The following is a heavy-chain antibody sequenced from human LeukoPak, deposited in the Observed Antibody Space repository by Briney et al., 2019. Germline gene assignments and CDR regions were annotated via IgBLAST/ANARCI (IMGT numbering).Heavy chain of an antibody. CDR2: IWYDGSNK. Sequence: GGSLRLSCVASGFIFSSYGMHWVRQAPGKGLEWVAVIWYDGSNKYYADSVKGRFTISRDNSKNTLYLQMNSLRAEDTAVSYCANQHSWGQGTLVTVSS. V-gene: IGHV3-33*06. CDR1: GFIFSSYG. CDR3: ANQHS. J-gene: IGHJ4*02.